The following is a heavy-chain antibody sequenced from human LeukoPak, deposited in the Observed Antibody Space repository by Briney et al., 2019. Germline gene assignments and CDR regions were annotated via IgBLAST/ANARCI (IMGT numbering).Heavy chain of an antibody. D-gene: IGHD3-22*01. CDR2: INPNSGDT. CDR1: GYTFTGYY. Sequence: GASVKVSCKASGYTFTGYYIHWVRQAPGQGLEWMGWINPNSGDTNYAQKFQGRVTMTRDTSISTAYMELSRLRSDDTAVYYCARYGSSSGVDYWGQGTLVIVSS. J-gene: IGHJ4*02. CDR3: ARYGSSSGVDY. V-gene: IGHV1-2*02.